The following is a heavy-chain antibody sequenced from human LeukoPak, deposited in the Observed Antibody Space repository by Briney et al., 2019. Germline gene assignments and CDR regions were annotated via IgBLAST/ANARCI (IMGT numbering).Heavy chain of an antibody. CDR1: GGSISSYY. V-gene: IGHV4-59*08. J-gene: IGHJ4*02. D-gene: IGHD6-25*01. CDR3: ASPAAGY. CDR2: IYYSGST. Sequence: PSETLSLTCTVSGGSISSYYCSWIRQPPGKGLEWIGYIYYSGSTNYNPSLKSRVTISVDTSKNQFSLKLSSVTAADTAVYYCASPAAGYWGQGNLVTVSS.